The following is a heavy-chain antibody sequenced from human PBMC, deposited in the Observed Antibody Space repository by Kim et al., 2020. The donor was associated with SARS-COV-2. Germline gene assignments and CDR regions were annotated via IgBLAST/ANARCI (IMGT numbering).Heavy chain of an antibody. J-gene: IGHJ4*02. CDR2: IKNKANSYAT. Sequence: GGSLRLSCAASGFTFSGSGMHWVRQASGKGLEWVGRIKNKANSYATAYAASVKGRFTISRDDSKNTAYLQMNSLRTEDTAVYYCSPLVGPASDYWGQGTLVTVSP. CDR1: GFTFSGSG. D-gene: IGHD1-26*01. V-gene: IGHV3-73*01. CDR3: SPLVGPASDY.